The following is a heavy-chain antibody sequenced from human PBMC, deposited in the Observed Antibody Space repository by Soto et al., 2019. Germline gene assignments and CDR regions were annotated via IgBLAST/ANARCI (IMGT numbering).Heavy chain of an antibody. CDR2: IYYSGST. Sequence: QVQLQESGPGLVKPSQTLSLTCTVSGGSISSGGYYWSWIRQHPGKGLEWIGYIYYSGSTYYNPSLNIGVTISVDTSKYQFSLKLSSVTAADTAVYYCAGIYSGSPGGTLRYWGQGTLVTVSS. D-gene: IGHD1-26*01. J-gene: IGHJ4*02. V-gene: IGHV4-31*03. CDR1: GGSISSGGYY. CDR3: AGIYSGSPGGTLRY.